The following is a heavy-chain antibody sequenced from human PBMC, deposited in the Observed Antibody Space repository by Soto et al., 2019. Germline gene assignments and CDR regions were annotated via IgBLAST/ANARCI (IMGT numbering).Heavy chain of an antibody. J-gene: IGHJ6*02. CDR3: ARVRVPRVVFNYGMDR. CDR1: GGTFSSYA. Sequence: QVQLVQSGAEVKKPGSSVKVSCKASGGTFSSYAISWVRQAPGQGLEWMGGIIPIFGTANYAQKFQGRVTITQDEYTKTAYMELSSLRSEETAVYYCARVRVPRVVFNYGMDRWGQGTTVTVSS. D-gene: IGHD1-1*01. V-gene: IGHV1-69*01. CDR2: IIPIFGTA.